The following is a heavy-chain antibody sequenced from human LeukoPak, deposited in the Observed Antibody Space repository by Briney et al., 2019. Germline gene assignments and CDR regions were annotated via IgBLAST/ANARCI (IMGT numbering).Heavy chain of an antibody. J-gene: IGHJ4*02. CDR3: ARSDGYDSPYYFDS. D-gene: IGHD6-13*01. Sequence: SETLSLTCTVSGGSISTYYWSWIRQPPGKGLEWIGYIYYTGSTNYNPSLKSRVTLSVDTSKNQFSLKLSSVTAADTAVYYCARSDGYDSPYYFDSWGQGILVTVSS. CDR2: IYYTGST. V-gene: IGHV4-59*01. CDR1: GGSISTYY.